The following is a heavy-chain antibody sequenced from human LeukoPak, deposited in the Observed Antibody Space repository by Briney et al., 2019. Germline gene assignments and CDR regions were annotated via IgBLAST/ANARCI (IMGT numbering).Heavy chain of an antibody. CDR2: ISSSSSYI. D-gene: IGHD6-13*01. J-gene: IGHJ5*02. Sequence: GGSLRLSCAASGFTFSSYSMNWVRQAPGKGLEWVSSISSSSSYIYYADSVKGRFTISRDNAKNSLYLQMNSLRAEDTAVYYCARGGEGSSWYLGFGPWGQGTLVTVSS. V-gene: IGHV3-21*01. CDR1: GFTFSSYS. CDR3: ARGGEGSSWYLGFGP.